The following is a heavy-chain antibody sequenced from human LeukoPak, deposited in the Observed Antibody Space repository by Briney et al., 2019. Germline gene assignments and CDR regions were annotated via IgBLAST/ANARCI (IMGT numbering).Heavy chain of an antibody. Sequence: SETLSLTCTVSCDFISTYYWSWIRQPPGKGLEWIGYIRYSGSANYNPSLRSRVTISIDTSKNQFSLKLSSVTAADTAMYHCARLVYDSRGYYFDYWGQGTLVTVSS. J-gene: IGHJ4*02. CDR3: ARLVYDSRGYYFDY. CDR1: CDFISTYY. D-gene: IGHD3-22*01. CDR2: IRYSGSA. V-gene: IGHV4-59*08.